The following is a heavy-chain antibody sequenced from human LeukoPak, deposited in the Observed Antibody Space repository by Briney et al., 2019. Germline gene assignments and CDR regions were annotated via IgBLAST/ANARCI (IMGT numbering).Heavy chain of an antibody. CDR1: GFTFSSYG. V-gene: IGHV3-74*01. J-gene: IGHJ5*02. CDR3: ARGAVGTGVWFDP. Sequence: TGRSLRLSCAASGFTFSSYGMHWVRQAPGKGLVWVSRINTDGGTTNYADSVKGRFTISRDNAKNTLHLQMNSLRADDTAVYYCARGAVGTGVWFDPWGQGTLVTVSS. D-gene: IGHD1-26*01. CDR2: INTDGGTT.